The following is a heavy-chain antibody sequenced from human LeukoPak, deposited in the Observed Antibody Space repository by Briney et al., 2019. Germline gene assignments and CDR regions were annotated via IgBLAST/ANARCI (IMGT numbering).Heavy chain of an antibody. Sequence: ASVKVSCKASGYTFTGSYVHWVRQAPGQGLEWMGWINPNSGGTSNLQKFQGRVAMTRDTSISTAYMDLSRLRSDDTAVYYCARGRAGDYFDYWGQGTLVTVSS. CDR3: ARGRAGDYFDY. CDR1: GYTFTGSY. J-gene: IGHJ4*02. CDR2: INPNSGGT. V-gene: IGHV1-2*02.